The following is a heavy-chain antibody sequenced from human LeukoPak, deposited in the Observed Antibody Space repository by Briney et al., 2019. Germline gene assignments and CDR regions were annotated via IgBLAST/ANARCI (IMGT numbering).Heavy chain of an antibody. D-gene: IGHD3-22*01. CDR3: ARVNDYYDSTSYYYFAFDI. CDR1: GGSMRGYY. Sequence: TSETLSLTRTASGGSMRGYYWSWIRQPPGKGLQWIAYMYYSGSTNYNPSLKSRVTISVDTSKNQFSLKLSSVTAADTAVYYCARVNDYYDSTSYYYFAFDIWGQGTMVTVSS. CDR2: MYYSGST. V-gene: IGHV4-59*01. J-gene: IGHJ3*02.